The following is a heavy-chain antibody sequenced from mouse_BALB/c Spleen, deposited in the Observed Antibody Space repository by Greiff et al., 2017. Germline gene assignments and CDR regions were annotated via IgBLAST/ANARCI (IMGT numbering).Heavy chain of an antibody. CDR2: IYPGDGDT. CDR1: GYTFTSYW. CDR3: ARALRGFDY. V-gene: IGHV1-87*01. D-gene: IGHD1-1*01. Sequence: QVQLKESGAELARPGASVKLSCKASGYTFTSYWMQWVKQRPGQGLEWIGAIYPGDGDTRYTQKFKGKATLTADKSSSTAYMQLSSLASEDSAVYYCARALRGFDYWGQGTTLTVSS. J-gene: IGHJ2*01.